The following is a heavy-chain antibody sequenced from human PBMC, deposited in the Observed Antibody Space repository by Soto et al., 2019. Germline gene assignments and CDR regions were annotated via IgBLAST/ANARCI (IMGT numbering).Heavy chain of an antibody. Sequence: SETLSLTCAVSGDSISRSVWWTWVRQPPGEGLEWIGEVFHNGDTNYNPSLKSRVTMSVDKSTNDFSLQVTSVTAADTAIYYCARKAWVRFDYWGQGALVTVSS. D-gene: IGHD7-27*01. V-gene: IGHV4-4*02. CDR3: ARKAWVRFDY. CDR2: VFHNGDT. J-gene: IGHJ4*02. CDR1: GDSISRSVW.